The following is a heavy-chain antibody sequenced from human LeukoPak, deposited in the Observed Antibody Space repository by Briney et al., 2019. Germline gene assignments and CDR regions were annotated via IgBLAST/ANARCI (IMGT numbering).Heavy chain of an antibody. CDR2: ISGSGGST. CDR1: DFTFTSYG. J-gene: IGHJ4*02. CDR3: AKEKASRSALGFDY. V-gene: IGHV3-23*01. Sequence: GGTLRLSCAASDFTFTSYGMSWVRQAPGKGLEWVSAISGSGGSTYYADSVKGRFTISRDNSKNTLYLRMNSLRVEDTAVYYCAKEKASRSALGFDYWGQGTLVTVSS.